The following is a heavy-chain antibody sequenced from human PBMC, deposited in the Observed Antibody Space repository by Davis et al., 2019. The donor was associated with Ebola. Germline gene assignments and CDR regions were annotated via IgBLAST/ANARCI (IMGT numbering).Heavy chain of an antibody. V-gene: IGHV1-46*01. Sequence: AASVKVSCKASGYTFTSYYMYWVRQAPGQGLEWMGIINPSGGSTTYAQRFQGRVTMTRDTSTSTVYMELSSLRSEDTAMYYCARAPKEYSDYYGMDVWGQGTTVTVSS. CDR2: INPSGGST. J-gene: IGHJ6*02. CDR3: ARAPKEYSDYYGMDV. D-gene: IGHD2-21*01. CDR1: GYTFTSYY.